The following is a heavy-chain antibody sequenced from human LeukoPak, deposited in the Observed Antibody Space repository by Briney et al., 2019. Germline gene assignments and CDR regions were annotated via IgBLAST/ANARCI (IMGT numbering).Heavy chain of an antibody. D-gene: IGHD1-26*01. CDR1: GFTFSIYS. CDR2: ISSSSNYI. V-gene: IGHV3-21*01. J-gene: IGHJ4*02. CDR3: AKVSPSGASYFHY. Sequence: GGSLRLSCAASGFTFSIYSVNWVRQAPGKGLEWVSSISSSSNYIYYADSVKGRFTISRDNAKNSLYLQMNSLRAEDTAVYYCAKVSPSGASYFHYWGQETLVTVSS.